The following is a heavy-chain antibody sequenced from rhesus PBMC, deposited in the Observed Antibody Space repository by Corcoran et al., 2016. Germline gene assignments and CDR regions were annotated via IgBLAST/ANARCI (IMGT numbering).Heavy chain of an antibody. CDR2: IYGCSGST. CDR1: GYSTRSVYG. Sequence: QVQLQESGPGPVEPSETLSLTSAVSGYSTRSVYGGGWLCRPPGRGLEWIEQIYGCSGSTYYNPSLKSRVTVSKDTSKNQFSLKLSSVTAADTAVYYCARVSRMTEYGLDSWGQGVVVTVSS. CDR3: ARVSRMTEYGLDS. D-gene: IGHD3-9*01. J-gene: IGHJ6*01. V-gene: IGHV4-127*01.